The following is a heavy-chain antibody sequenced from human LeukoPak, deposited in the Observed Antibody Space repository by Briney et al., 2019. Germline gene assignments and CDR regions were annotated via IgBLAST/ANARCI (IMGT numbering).Heavy chain of an antibody. CDR1: GFTFSTYD. V-gene: IGHV3-21*01. CDR2: ISSSSSYI. D-gene: IGHD1-26*01. CDR3: AKRIVGATTIDAFDI. J-gene: IGHJ3*02. Sequence: GGSLRLSCAASGFTFSTYDMHWVRQAPGKGLEWVSSISSSSSYIYYADSVKGRFTISRDNAKNSLYLQMNSLRAEDTAVYYCAKRIVGATTIDAFDIWGQGTMVTVSS.